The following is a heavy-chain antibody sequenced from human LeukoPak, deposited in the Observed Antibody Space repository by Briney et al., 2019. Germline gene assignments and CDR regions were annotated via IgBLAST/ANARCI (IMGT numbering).Heavy chain of an antibody. Sequence: ASMKVSCKASGYTFTGYYIHWVRQAPGQGLEWMGWINPNSGGTNYAQKFQGRVTMTRDTSISTAYMELSRLRSDDTAVYYCARQNDVGPFDIWGQGTMVTVSS. CDR1: GYTFTGYY. V-gene: IGHV1-2*02. CDR3: ARQNDVGPFDI. D-gene: IGHD1-1*01. J-gene: IGHJ3*02. CDR2: INPNSGGT.